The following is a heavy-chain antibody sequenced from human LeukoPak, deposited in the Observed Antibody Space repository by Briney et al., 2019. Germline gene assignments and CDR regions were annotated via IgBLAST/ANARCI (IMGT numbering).Heavy chain of an antibody. D-gene: IGHD3-22*01. CDR3: ARVRYYYDSSGYLDY. J-gene: IGHJ4*02. V-gene: IGHV1-2*02. CDR1: GYTFTGYY. CDR2: INPNSGGT. Sequence: ASVKVSCKASGYTFTGYYMHWVRQAPGQGLEWMGWINPNSGGTNYAQKFQGRVTMTGDTSISTAYMELSRLRSDDTAVYYCARVRYYYDSSGYLDYWGQGTLVTVSS.